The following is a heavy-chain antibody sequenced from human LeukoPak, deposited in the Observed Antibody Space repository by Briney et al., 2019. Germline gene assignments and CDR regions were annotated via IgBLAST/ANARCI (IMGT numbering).Heavy chain of an antibody. CDR2: INSRSGVT. D-gene: IGHD1-26*01. Sequence: ASVKVSCKASGYSFTAYYMHWVRQAPGQGPEWMGWINSRSGVTTYAQKFQGRVTLTRDTSDSTAYMELWGLRSDDTAFYNCARGQWDLYGRFDYWGQGTLVTVSS. V-gene: IGHV1-2*02. J-gene: IGHJ4*02. CDR3: ARGQWDLYGRFDY. CDR1: GYSFTAYY.